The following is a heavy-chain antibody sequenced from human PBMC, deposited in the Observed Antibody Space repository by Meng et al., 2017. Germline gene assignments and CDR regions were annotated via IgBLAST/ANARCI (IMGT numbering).Heavy chain of an antibody. Sequence: GESLKISCKGSGYSFTSYWIGWVRQMPGKGLEWMGIIYPGDSDTRYSPSFQGQVTISADKSISTAYLQWSSLKASDTAMYYCARIQSARGHSSSLSHFDYWGQGTLVTVSS. J-gene: IGHJ4*02. CDR2: IYPGDSDT. D-gene: IGHD6-13*01. CDR1: GYSFTSYW. CDR3: ARIQSARGHSSSLSHFDY. V-gene: IGHV5-51*01.